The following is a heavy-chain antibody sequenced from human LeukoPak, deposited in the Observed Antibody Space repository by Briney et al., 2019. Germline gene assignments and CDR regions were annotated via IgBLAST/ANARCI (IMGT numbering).Heavy chain of an antibody. CDR1: GYTFTSYG. D-gene: IGHD3-16*01. CDR2: ISAYNGNT. CDR3: ARDVGRSYDLDY. Sequence: VPVKVTCKASGYTFTSYGNSWVRQAPGQGIEWMGWISAYNGNTDYAQSLQGRVTMTIDTSTSTVYMELRSLRSDDTAVYYCARDVGRSYDLDYWGQGTLVTVSS. V-gene: IGHV1-18*01. J-gene: IGHJ4*02.